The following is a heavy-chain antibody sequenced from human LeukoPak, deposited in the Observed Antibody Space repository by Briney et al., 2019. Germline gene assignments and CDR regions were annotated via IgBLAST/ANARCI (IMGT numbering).Heavy chain of an antibody. CDR1: GFTLSSYA. D-gene: IGHD5-18*01. Sequence: GGSLRLSCAASGFTLSSYAMSWVRQAPGKGLEWVSAISDTGNTYHADSVRGRFTISRDNSKSILSLQMNSLRAEDTAIYYCATYRQVLLPFESWGQGTLVTVSS. J-gene: IGHJ4*02. CDR3: ATYRQVLLPFES. CDR2: ISDTGNT. V-gene: IGHV3-23*01.